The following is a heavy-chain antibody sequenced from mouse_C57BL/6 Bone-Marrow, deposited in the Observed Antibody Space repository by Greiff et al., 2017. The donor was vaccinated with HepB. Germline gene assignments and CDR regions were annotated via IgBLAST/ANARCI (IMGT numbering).Heavy chain of an antibody. Sequence: EVKLMESEGGLVQPGSSMKLSCTASGFTFSDYYMAWVRQVPEKGLEWVANINYDGSSTYYLDSLKSRFIISRDNAKNILYLQMSSLKSEDTATYYCARALSNPYAMDYWGQGTSVTVSS. D-gene: IGHD6-1*01. V-gene: IGHV5-16*01. CDR2: INYDGSST. CDR3: ARALSNPYAMDY. CDR1: GFTFSDYY. J-gene: IGHJ4*01.